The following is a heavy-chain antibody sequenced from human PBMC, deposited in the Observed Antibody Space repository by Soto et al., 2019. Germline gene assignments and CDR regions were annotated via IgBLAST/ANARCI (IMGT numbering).Heavy chain of an antibody. D-gene: IGHD1-26*01. V-gene: IGHV3-48*03. J-gene: IGHJ6*02. Sequence: EVKLVESGGGLVQPGGSLRLSCVASGFTFSSYEMNWVRQAPGKGLEWVSYIRSSGSAIYYADSVEGRFTISRDNAKNSLYRQMNSLRGDDTAVYYCARDKTGRDYYYYGMDVWGQGTTVTVSS. CDR3: ARDKTGRDYYYYGMDV. CDR1: GFTFSSYE. CDR2: IRSSGSAI.